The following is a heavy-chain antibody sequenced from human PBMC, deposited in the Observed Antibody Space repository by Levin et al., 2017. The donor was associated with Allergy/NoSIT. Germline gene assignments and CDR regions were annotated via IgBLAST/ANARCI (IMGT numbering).Heavy chain of an antibody. CDR3: ARFVDEPGRINWFDP. CDR1: GGSFSGYY. J-gene: IGHJ5*02. CDR2: INHRGST. Sequence: SQTLSLTCAVSGGSFSGYYWSWIRQPPGKGLEWIGEINHRGSTKYNPSLKGRVTMSVDTSKNQFSLNLTSATAADTAVYYCARFVDEPGRINWFDPWGQGTLVTVSS. V-gene: IGHV4-34*01. D-gene: IGHD2-21*01.